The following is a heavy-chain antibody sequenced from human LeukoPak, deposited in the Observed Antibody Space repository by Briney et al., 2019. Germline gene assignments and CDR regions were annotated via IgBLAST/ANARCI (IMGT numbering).Heavy chain of an antibody. D-gene: IGHD6-19*01. CDR2: ISGSGGSA. V-gene: IGHV3-23*01. Sequence: GGSLRLSCAASGFTFSSYAMSWVRQAPGKGLEWVPVISGSGGSAYYADSVKGRFTISRDNSKHTLYLQMNSLRAEDTAVYYCAKGTGYSSGWYTFDYWGQGTLVTVSS. CDR1: GFTFSSYA. J-gene: IGHJ4*02. CDR3: AKGTGYSSGWYTFDY.